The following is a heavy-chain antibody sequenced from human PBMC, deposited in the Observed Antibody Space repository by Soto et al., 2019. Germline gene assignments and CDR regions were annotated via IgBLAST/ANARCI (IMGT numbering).Heavy chain of an antibody. CDR3: ARVVAAAGMRYYYYGMDV. J-gene: IGHJ6*04. Sequence: SVKVSCKASGGTFSSYAISWVRQAPGQGLEWMGGIIPIFGTANYAQKFQGRVTITADESTSTAYMELSSLRSEDTAVYYCARVVAAAGMRYYYYGMDVWGKGTTVTVSS. D-gene: IGHD6-13*01. V-gene: IGHV1-69*13. CDR1: GGTFSSYA. CDR2: IIPIFGTA.